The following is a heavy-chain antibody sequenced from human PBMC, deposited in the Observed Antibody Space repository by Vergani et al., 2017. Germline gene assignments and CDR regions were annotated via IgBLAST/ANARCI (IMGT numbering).Heavy chain of an antibody. Sequence: QVQLVQSGSALKKPGASVKVSCKASGYTFTSYAMNWVRQAPGQGLEWMGWINTNTGNPTYAQGFTGRFVFSLDTSVSTAYLQISSLKAEDTAVYYCARLYYDSYYYDSSGYSYYYYGMDVWGQGTTVTVSS. CDR1: GYTFTSYA. V-gene: IGHV7-4-1*02. J-gene: IGHJ6*02. CDR2: INTNTGNP. CDR3: ARLYYDSYYYDSSGYSYYYYGMDV. D-gene: IGHD3-22*01.